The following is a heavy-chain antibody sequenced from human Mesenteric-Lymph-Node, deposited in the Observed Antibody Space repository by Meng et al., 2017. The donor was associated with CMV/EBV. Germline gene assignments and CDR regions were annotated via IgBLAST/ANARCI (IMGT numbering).Heavy chain of an antibody. V-gene: IGHV4-59*12. CDR2: INHRGST. J-gene: IGHJ4*02. Sequence: SETLSLTCTVSGGSISTYYWSWIRQPPGKGLEWIGEINHRGSTNYNPSLKSRVTISVDTSKNQFSLKLNSVTDADTAVYYCARVGYFYDDSGFYGTLGTNWIYCFDYWGQGTLVTVSS. D-gene: IGHD3-22*01. CDR1: GGSISTYY. CDR3: ARVGYFYDDSGFYGTLGTNWIYCFDY.